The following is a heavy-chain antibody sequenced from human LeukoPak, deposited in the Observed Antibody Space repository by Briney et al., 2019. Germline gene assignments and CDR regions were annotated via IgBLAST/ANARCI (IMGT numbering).Heavy chain of an antibody. J-gene: IGHJ5*02. V-gene: IGHV4-31*03. D-gene: IGHD2-2*03. CDR2: IYYSGST. CDR3: ARALGYCSSTSCSLWFDP. Sequence: SETLSLTCTVSGYSISSGYYWSWIRQHPGKGLEWIGYIYYSGSTYYNPSLKSRVTISVDTSKNQFSLKLSSVTAADTAVYYCARALGYCSSTSCSLWFDPWGQGTLVTVSS. CDR1: GYSISSGYY.